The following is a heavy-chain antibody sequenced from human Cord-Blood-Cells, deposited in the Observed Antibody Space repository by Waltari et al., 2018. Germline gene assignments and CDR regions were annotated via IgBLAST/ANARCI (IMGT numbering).Heavy chain of an antibody. CDR3: ARDLGDFWSGYYDY. D-gene: IGHD3-3*01. J-gene: IGHJ4*02. CDR2: ISYDGSNK. V-gene: IGHV3-30-3*01. Sequence: QVQLVESGGGVVQPGRSLRLSCAARGFTFSSYAMPWVRQAPGKGLEWVAVISYDGSNKYYADSVKGRFTISRDNSKNTLYLQMNSLRAEDTAVYYCARDLGDFWSGYYDYWGQGTLVTVSS. CDR1: GFTFSSYA.